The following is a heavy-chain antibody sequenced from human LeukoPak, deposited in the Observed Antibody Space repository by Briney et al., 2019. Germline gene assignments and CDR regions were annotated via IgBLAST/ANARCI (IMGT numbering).Heavy chain of an antibody. D-gene: IGHD1-26*01. J-gene: IGHJ4*02. CDR2: LSGSGGST. CDR3: AKDLSGSYDY. CDR1: GFSFSSYA. Sequence: GGSLRLSCAASGFSFSSYAMSWVRQAPGKGLQWVSALSGSGGSTYYADSVKGRFTISRDNSKNTLYLQMNSLRAEDTAVYYCAKDLSGSYDYWGQGTLVTVSS. V-gene: IGHV3-23*01.